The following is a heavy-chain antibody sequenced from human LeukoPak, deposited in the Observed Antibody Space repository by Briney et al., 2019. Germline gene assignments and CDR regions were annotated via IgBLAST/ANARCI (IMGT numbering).Heavy chain of an antibody. CDR2: VRSKINNYAT. CDR1: GFAFSASA. D-gene: IGHD2-15*01. Sequence: GGSLKLSCTASGFAFSASAMHWVRQTSGKGLEWVGRVRSKINNYATEYAASVNGRFTISRDDSKNTVFLQMNSLKAEDTAVYYCTRLRGERASGDYWGQGTLVTVSS. CDR3: TRLRGERASGDY. J-gene: IGHJ4*02. V-gene: IGHV3-73*01.